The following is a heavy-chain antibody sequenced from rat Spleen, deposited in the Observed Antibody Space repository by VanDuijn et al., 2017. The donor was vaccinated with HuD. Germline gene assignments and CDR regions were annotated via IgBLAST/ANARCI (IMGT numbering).Heavy chain of an antibody. Sequence: QVQLKESGPGLVQPSQTLSLTCPVSGFSLTNYHVTWVRQSPGKSLAWMGTIWAGGGEDYHWTVRSRLSISRDTSKSQVFLKMDSLQPEDTGTYYCARPNQLGGYWYLDFWGPGTMVTVSS. CDR3: ARPNQLGGYWYLDF. V-gene: IGHV2-30*01. D-gene: IGHD5-1*01. CDR1: GFSLTNYH. CDR2: IWAGGGE. J-gene: IGHJ1*01.